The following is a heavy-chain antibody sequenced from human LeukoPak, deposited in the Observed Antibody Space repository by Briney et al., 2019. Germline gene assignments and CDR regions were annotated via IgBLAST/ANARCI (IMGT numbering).Heavy chain of an antibody. CDR3: ARGHYYGSGSPPSYYYMDV. Sequence: SETLSLTCAVYGGSFSGYYWSWIRQPPGKGLEWIGEINHSGSTNYNPSLKSRVTISVDTSKNQFSLKLSSVTAADTAVYYCARGHYYGSGSPPSYYYMDVWGKGTTVTVSS. D-gene: IGHD3-10*01. V-gene: IGHV4-34*01. J-gene: IGHJ6*03. CDR2: INHSGST. CDR1: GGSFSGYY.